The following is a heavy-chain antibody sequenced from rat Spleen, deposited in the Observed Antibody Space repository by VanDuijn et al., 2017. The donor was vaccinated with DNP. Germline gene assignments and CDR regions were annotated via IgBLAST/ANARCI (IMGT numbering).Heavy chain of an antibody. J-gene: IGHJ4*01. V-gene: IGHV5-20*01. CDR2: ISSSGNTI. Sequence: EVQLLQSGGGLVQPGRSLKLSCTASGVSFSRYYMAWVRQAPKKGLEWVASISSSGNTIYFQDSVKGRFTLSRDNAKNSLYLQMNSLKSEDTATFYCTNLITFLPAWSQGTSVTVSS. CDR3: TNLITFLPA. CDR1: GVSFSRYY. D-gene: IGHD1-1*01.